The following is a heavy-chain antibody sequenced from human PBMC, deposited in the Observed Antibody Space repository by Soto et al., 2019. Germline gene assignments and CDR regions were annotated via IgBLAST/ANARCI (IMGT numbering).Heavy chain of an antibody. CDR3: AGDPDSHYNDSHASSYP. CDR1: GGTLSTYT. D-gene: IGHD4-4*01. Sequence: QVQLVQSGAEVKKPGSSVKVSCKASGGTLSTYTITWVRQAPGQGLEWMGRIIPIIGIINYAQKFQGRVTISADKFPGTAYMELTGLRSDDTAVYYCAGDPDSHYNDSHASSYPWGQGTLVTVSS. V-gene: IGHV1-69*08. CDR2: IIPIIGII. J-gene: IGHJ5*02.